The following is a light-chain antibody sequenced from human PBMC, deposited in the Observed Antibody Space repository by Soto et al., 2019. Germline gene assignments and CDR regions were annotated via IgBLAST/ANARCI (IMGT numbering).Light chain of an antibody. CDR3: QQSYSTSWT. Sequence: DIQMTQSPSSLSASVGDRVTITCRASQSISSYLNWYQQKPGKAPKLLIYAASSLQSGVPSRFSGSGSGTDFTLTISSLQPEDFATYYCQQSYSTSWTVGHGTKVDIK. J-gene: IGKJ1*01. CDR2: AAS. V-gene: IGKV1-39*01. CDR1: QSISSY.